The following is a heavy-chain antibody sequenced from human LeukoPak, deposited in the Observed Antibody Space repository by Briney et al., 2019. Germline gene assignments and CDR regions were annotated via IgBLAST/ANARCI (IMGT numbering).Heavy chain of an antibody. V-gene: IGHV3-23*01. CDR2: ISGGGATTYYA. J-gene: IGHJ4*02. CDR3: AKFYDILTGYFDY. D-gene: IGHD3-9*01. Sequence: GGSLRLSCAASGFTFSSYAMSWVSQSPGKGLEWVSAISGGGATTYYAYYADSVKGRFTISRDNSKNTLYLQMNSLRAEDTAVYYCAKFYDILTGYFDYWGQGTLVTVSS. CDR1: GFTFSSYA.